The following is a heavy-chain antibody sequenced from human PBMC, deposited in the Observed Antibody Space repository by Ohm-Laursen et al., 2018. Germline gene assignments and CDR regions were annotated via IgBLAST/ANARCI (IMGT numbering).Heavy chain of an antibody. D-gene: IGHD2-2*01. J-gene: IGHJ5*02. CDR3: ARARGTSQSHFDP. CDR1: GGSISSGGYY. Sequence: SETLSLTCTASGGSISSGGYYWSWIRQHPGKGLEWIGYIYYSGSTYYNPSLKSLVTISVDTSKNQFSLKLSSVTAADTAVYYCARARGTSQSHFDPWGQGTLVTVSS. V-gene: IGHV4-31*01. CDR2: IYYSGST.